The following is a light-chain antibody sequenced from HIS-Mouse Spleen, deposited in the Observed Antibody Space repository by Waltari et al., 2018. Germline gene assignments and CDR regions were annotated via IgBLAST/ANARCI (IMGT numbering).Light chain of an antibody. J-gene: IGLJ1*01. V-gene: IGLV2-14*01. CDR1: TRDVGGYNY. CDR2: EVS. CDR3: SSYTSSSTPYV. Sequence: QSALPQPASVSGSPGQSITISCPGNTRDVGGYNYVSWYQQHPGKAPKLMIYEVSNRPSGVSNRFSGSKSGNTASLTISGLQAEDEADYYCSSYTSSSTPYVFGTGTKVTVL.